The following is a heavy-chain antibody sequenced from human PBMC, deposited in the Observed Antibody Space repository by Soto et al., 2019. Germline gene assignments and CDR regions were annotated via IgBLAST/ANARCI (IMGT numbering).Heavy chain of an antibody. J-gene: IGHJ4*02. CDR1: GFTFNRFW. Sequence: GGSLRLSCAASGFTFNRFWMHWVRQAPGKGLVWVSHINGDGSTTTYADSVKGRFTISRDNARNTLYLQMSSLGAEDTAVYYCATDRPYGGNSQNYFENWGQGILVTVSS. D-gene: IGHD4-17*01. CDR3: ATDRPYGGNSQNYFEN. V-gene: IGHV3-74*01. CDR2: INGDGSTT.